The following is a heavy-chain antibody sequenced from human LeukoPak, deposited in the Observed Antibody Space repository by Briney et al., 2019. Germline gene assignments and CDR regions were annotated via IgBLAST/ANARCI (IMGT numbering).Heavy chain of an antibody. J-gene: IGHJ4*02. D-gene: IGHD4-11*01. CDR2: IFRGDGT. CDR3: VKEVPGTTIYD. Sequence: GSLRLSSVASGFFISTNYMSWVRRAPAKGLVWVAVIFRGDGTYHAYSVKGRFTISSDTSKDTVYLHMNSLTAEDTAIYYCVKEVPGTTIYDWGQGILVTVSS. V-gene: IGHV3-66*01. CDR1: GFFISTNY.